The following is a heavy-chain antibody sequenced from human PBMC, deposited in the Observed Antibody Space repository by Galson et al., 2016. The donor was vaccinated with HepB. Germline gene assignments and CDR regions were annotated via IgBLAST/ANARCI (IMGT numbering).Heavy chain of an antibody. D-gene: IGHD1-14*01. CDR2: ISSSSTYI. V-gene: IGHV3-21*01. CDR1: GFTFSSYS. J-gene: IGHJ6*02. CDR3: ARTSDHVYYGMDV. Sequence: SLRLSCAASGFTFSSYSMNWVRQAPGKGLEWVSFISSSSTYIYYADSVKGRFTISRDNSKNTLYLQMNSLRAEDTAVYYCARTSDHVYYGMDVWGQGTTVTVSS.